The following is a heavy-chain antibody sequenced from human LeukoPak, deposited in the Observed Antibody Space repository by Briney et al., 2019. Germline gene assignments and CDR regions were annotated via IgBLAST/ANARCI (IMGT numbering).Heavy chain of an antibody. CDR3: ARMFRSSWYINWFDP. D-gene: IGHD6-13*01. J-gene: IGHJ5*02. V-gene: IGHV4-4*07. CDR2: MYTTGST. CDR1: GDSITNYY. Sequence: SETLSLTCTVSGDSITNYYWAWIRQSAGKGLEWIGRMYTTGSTKYSPSFESRVTMPRDASKNQFSLKLNFVTAADTAMYYCARMFRSSWYINWFDPWGQGTLVTVSS.